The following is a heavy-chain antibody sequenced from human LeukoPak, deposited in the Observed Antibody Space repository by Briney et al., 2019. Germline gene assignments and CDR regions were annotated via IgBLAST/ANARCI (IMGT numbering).Heavy chain of an antibody. CDR2: IYYSGST. D-gene: IGHD3-10*01. V-gene: IGHV4-39*01. CDR3: ARGITMVRGVNSYYFDY. J-gene: IGHJ4*02. CDR1: GGSISSSSYY. Sequence: SETLSLTCTLSGGSISSSSYYWGWIRQPPGKGLEWIGSIYYSGSTYYNPSLKSRVTISVDTSKNQFSLKLSSVTAADTAVYYCARGITMVRGVNSYYFDYWGQGTLVTVSS.